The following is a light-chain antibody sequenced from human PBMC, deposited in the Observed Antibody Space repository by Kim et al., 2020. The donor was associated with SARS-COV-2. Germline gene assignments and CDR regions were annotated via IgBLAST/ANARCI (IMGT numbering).Light chain of an antibody. CDR2: KTS. CDR3: QQYNSYSPYS. V-gene: IGKV1-5*03. Sequence: SVRDRVHQPCRARQSISNWLAWYPQKPGKAPKLLIYKTSSLESGVPSRFSGSGSGTEFTLTISSLQPDDFATYYCQQYNSYSPYSFGQGTKLEI. J-gene: IGKJ2*03. CDR1: QSISNW.